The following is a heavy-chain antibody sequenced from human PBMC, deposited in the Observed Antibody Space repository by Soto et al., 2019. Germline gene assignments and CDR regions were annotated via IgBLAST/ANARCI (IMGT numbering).Heavy chain of an antibody. Sequence: PGGSLRLSCVASGFTFSTNVMSWVRQAPGKGLEWVSGIGGSGVSTYHADSVKGRFTISRDNSKNTVYLQMNSLRAEDTAIYFCVKGKISIVWLFDYWGQGTLVPVSS. J-gene: IGHJ4*02. CDR1: GFTFSTNV. V-gene: IGHV3-23*01. CDR3: VKGKISIVWLFDY. CDR2: IGGSGVST. D-gene: IGHD3-3*02.